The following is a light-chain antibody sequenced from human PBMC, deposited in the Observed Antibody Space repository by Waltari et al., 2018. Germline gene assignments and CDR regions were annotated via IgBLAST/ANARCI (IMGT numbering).Light chain of an antibody. CDR1: QSVGRS. Sequence: EVVLTQSPDTLSLSPGERATLSCRASQSVGRSLAWYQQKPGQAPRLLIYDASIRATGIAERFSGSGSVTDFSLTISRLEPEDVAVYYCQKYRSLPATFGQGTKVEIK. V-gene: IGKV3-20*01. CDR2: DAS. CDR3: QKYRSLPAT. J-gene: IGKJ1*01.